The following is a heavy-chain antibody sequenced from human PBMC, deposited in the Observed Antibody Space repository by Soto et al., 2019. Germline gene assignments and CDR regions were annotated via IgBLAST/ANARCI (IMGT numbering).Heavy chain of an antibody. CDR3: ARSWGVYCSSTSCYSPWCDP. J-gene: IGHJ5*02. D-gene: IGHD2-2*02. CDR1: GFTFSSYE. CDR2: ISSSASTI. Sequence: PGGSLRLSCAASGFTFSSYEMNWVSQAPGKGLEWVSSISSSASTIYYSDSVKGRFTISRDNAKNSLYLQMNSLRAEYTAVYYCARSWGVYCSSTSCYSPWCDPWGQGTLVTVSS. V-gene: IGHV3-48*03.